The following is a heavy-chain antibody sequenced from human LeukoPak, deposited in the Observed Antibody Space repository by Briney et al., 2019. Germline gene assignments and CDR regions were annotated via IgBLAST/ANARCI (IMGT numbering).Heavy chain of an antibody. D-gene: IGHD3-3*01. CDR3: SRNPYYDFCCFDY. V-gene: IGHV3-49*03. CDR2: IRSKAHGGTI. Sequence: GGSLRLSCTASGFTFGDYGMSWFRQAPGKGPEWVSFIRSKAHGGTIGYAASVKGRFTISRDDSKSIAYLQMNSLKTEDTAVYYCSRNPYYDFCCFDYWGQGTLVTVSS. J-gene: IGHJ4*02. CDR1: GFTFGDYG.